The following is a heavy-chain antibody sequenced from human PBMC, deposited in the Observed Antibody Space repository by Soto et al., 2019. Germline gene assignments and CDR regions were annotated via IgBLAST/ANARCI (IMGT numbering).Heavy chain of an antibody. CDR1: GAPITTTKW. Sequence: QVQLQESGPGLVKPSETLSLTCTVSGAPITTTKWWAWVRLPPGKGLEWIGELSRGDERSSNPSLEGRFTMSRDKSNNHFSLKLTSVTAADTAIYYCATQTISYTWGVWGRGTSVTVSS. V-gene: IGHV4-4*02. J-gene: IGHJ6*02. CDR3: ATQTISYTWGV. D-gene: IGHD3-16*01. CDR2: LSRGDER.